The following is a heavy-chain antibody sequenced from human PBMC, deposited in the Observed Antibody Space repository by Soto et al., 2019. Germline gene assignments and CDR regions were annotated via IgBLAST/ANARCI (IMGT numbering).Heavy chain of an antibody. J-gene: IGHJ5*02. Sequence: ASVKVSCEASGYTFTSYGISWVRQAPGQGLEWMGWISANNGNTKYAQNFQGRVTMTTDTSTSTAYMELRSLRSDDTAVYYCARAYSPGLFDPWGQGTLVTVSS. D-gene: IGHD2-15*01. CDR2: ISANNGNT. CDR1: GYTFTSYG. CDR3: ARAYSPGLFDP. V-gene: IGHV1-18*01.